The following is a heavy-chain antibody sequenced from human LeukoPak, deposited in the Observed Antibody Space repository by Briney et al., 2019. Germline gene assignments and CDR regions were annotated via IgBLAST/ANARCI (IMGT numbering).Heavy chain of an antibody. Sequence: SETLSLTCTVSGGSISSYYWSWIRQPPGKGLEWIGYIYYSGSTNYNPSLKSRVTISVDTSKNQFSLKLSSVTAADTAVYCCARAVADTPRGDAFDIWGQGTMVTVSS. CDR3: ARAVADTPRGDAFDI. J-gene: IGHJ3*02. D-gene: IGHD6-19*01. V-gene: IGHV4-59*01. CDR2: IYYSGST. CDR1: GGSISSYY.